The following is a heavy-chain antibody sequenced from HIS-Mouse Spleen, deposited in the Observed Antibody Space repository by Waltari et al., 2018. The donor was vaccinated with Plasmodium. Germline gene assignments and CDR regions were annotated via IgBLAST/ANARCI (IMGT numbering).Heavy chain of an antibody. J-gene: IGHJ2*01. CDR1: GGSFSGYY. V-gene: IGHV4-34*01. Sequence: QVQLQQWGAGLLKPSETLSLTCAVYGGSFSGYYWSWIRQPPGKGLEWIGEINHSGSTNYNPALKSRVTISVDRSKNQFSLKLSSVTAADTAVYYCARGRVLGTSSGYFDLWGRGTLVTVSS. D-gene: IGHD3-10*01. CDR3: ARGRVLGTSSGYFDL. CDR2: INHSGST.